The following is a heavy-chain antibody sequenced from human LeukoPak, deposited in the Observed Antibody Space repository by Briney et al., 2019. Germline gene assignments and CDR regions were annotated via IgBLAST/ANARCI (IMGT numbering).Heavy chain of an antibody. D-gene: IGHD2-2*02. V-gene: IGHV3-15*01. Sequence: AGSLRLSCAASGFTFSNAWMSWVRQAPGKGLEWVGRIKSKTDGGTTDYAAPVKGRFTISRDDSKNTLYLQMNSLKTEDTAVYYCTTDDLFLYDPEGLFDYWGQGTLVTVSS. CDR2: IKSKTDGGTT. J-gene: IGHJ4*02. CDR1: GFTFSNAW. CDR3: TTDDLFLYDPEGLFDY.